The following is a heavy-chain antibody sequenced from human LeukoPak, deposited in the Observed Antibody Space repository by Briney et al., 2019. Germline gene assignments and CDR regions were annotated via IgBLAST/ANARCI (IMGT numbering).Heavy chain of an antibody. J-gene: IGHJ4*02. D-gene: IGHD6-6*01. CDR3: ARGAARGFDY. CDR1: RGSFSGYY. V-gene: IGHV4-34*01. Sequence: KPSETLSLTCAVYRGSFSGYYWSWIRQPPGKGLEWIGEINHSGSTNCNPSLKSRVSISEDTSKNQFSLKLNSVTAADTALYYCARGAARGFDYWGQGTLVTVSS. CDR2: INHSGST.